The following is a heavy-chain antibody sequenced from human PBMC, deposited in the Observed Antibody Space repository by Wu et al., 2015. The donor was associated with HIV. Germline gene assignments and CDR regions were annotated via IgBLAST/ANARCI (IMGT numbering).Heavy chain of an antibody. V-gene: IGHV1-2*02. CDR2: INPYSGDT. J-gene: IGHJ4*02. Sequence: QVQLIQSGAAVKQPGASVKVSCKASGYTFTGYHLHWVRQAPGQGLEWMGWINPYSGDTTYAQKFQGRVTMTRDTSISTAYMELSRLRSDDTAVYYCARGGLYFGELLPISDYWGQGTLVTVSS. CDR3: ARGGLYFGELLPISDY. D-gene: IGHD3-10*01. CDR1: GYTFTGYH.